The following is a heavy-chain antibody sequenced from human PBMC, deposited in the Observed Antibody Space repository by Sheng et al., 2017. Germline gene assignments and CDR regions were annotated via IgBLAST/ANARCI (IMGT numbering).Heavy chain of an antibody. CDR3: ARLIRSRWISDY. D-gene: IGHD1-1*01. J-gene: IGHJ4*02. V-gene: IGHV4-34*01. CDR2: VNHSGST. CDR1: GESFSGYY. Sequence: VQLQQWGAGLLKPSETLSLTCAVYGESFSGYYWSWIRQPPREGAWSGLGKVNHSGSTNYNPSLKSRVTISVDTSKNQFSLKLTSVTAADTAVYYCARLIRSRWISDYWGQGTLVTVSS.